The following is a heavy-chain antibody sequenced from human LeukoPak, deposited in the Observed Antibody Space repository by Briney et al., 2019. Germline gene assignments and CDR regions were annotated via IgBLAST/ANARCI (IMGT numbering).Heavy chain of an antibody. CDR1: GVSISSGGSS. V-gene: IGHV4-30-2*01. CDR3: ARQGTYSSAIGMGY. D-gene: IGHD6-19*01. J-gene: IGHJ4*02. Sequence: PSQTLSLICAVSGVSISSGGSSWSWIRQPPGKGLEWIGYISQSGSTYYNPSLKSRITMSVDRSKNQFSLKLSSVTAADTAVYYCARQGTYSSAIGMGYWGQGTLVTVSS. CDR2: ISQSGST.